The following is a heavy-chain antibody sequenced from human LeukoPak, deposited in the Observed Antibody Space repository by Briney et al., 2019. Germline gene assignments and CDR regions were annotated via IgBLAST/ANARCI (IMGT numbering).Heavy chain of an antibody. CDR1: GDSVSSNSAA. D-gene: IGHD5-18*01. V-gene: IGHV6-1*01. CDR3: ARTPKYSSYYYYGMDV. CDR2: TYYRSKWYD. Sequence: SQTLSLTCAISGDSVSSNSAAWNWIRQSPSRGLEWLGRTYYRSKWYDDYAVSVKSRITINPDTSKNQFSLQLNSVTPEDTAVYYCARTPKYSSYYYYGMDVWGQGTTVTVSS. J-gene: IGHJ6*02.